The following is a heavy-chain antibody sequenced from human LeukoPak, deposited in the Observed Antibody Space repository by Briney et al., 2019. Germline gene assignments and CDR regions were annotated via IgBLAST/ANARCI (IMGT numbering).Heavy chain of an antibody. CDR2: INHSGST. V-gene: IGHV4-34*01. Sequence: SETLSLTCAVYGGSFSGYYWSWIRQPPGKGLEWSGEINHSGSTNYNPSLKSRVTISVDTSKHQFSMKLSSVTAADTAVYYCAREIYGSGSFCDYWGQGTLVTVSS. D-gene: IGHD3-10*01. CDR1: GGSFSGYY. CDR3: AREIYGSGSFCDY. J-gene: IGHJ4*02.